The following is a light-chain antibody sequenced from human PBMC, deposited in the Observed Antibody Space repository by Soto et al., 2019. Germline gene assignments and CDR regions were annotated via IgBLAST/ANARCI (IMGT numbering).Light chain of an antibody. V-gene: IGKV3-15*01. Sequence: EIVMTQSPATLSVSPGDRATLSCRASQSVSSSLAWYQQIPGQAPRLLIYDASTRATGIPARFGGSGSGTELTLTNSTLQSEDFAVYYCQQYNNWPPLTFGGGTKVELK. J-gene: IGKJ4*01. CDR1: QSVSSS. CDR2: DAS. CDR3: QQYNNWPPLT.